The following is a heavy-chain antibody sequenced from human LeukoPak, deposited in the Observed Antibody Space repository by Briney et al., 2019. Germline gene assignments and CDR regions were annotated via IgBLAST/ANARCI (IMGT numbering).Heavy chain of an antibody. J-gene: IGHJ4*02. CDR3: TDSSGYLLPDY. Sequence: PGGSLRLSCSASGFTFRDYTVSWFCQAPGKGLEWVGLIRSEAYSGTTEYATSVKDRFTISRDDSNSIAYLHMNSLKTEDTAVYYCTDSSGYLLPDYWGQGTLVTVSS. CDR1: GFTFRDYT. V-gene: IGHV3-49*03. D-gene: IGHD3-22*01. CDR2: IRSEAYSGTT.